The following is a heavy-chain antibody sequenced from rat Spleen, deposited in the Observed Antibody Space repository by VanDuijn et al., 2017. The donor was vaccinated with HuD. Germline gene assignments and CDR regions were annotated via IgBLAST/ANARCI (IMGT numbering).Heavy chain of an antibody. V-gene: IGHV5-31*01. CDR2: ISKAGGNT. Sequence: EVQLVESGGGLVQPGRSLELSCVASGFTFNDYWMTWIRQAPGKGLEWVASISKAGGNTYYPDSVRGRFTISSDNSKSTLYLQMNSLRSEDKATYYCTRNWDYWGQGVMVTVSS. J-gene: IGHJ2*01. D-gene: IGHD3-6*01. CDR3: TRNWDY. CDR1: GFTFNDYW.